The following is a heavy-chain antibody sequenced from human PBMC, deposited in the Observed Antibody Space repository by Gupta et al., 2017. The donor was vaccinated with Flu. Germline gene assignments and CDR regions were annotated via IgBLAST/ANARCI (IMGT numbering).Heavy chain of an antibody. V-gene: IGHV1-18*01. CDR1: TSYG. CDR2: ISAYTGNR. Sequence: TSYGISWVRQAPGQGLEWMGWISAYTGNRNYAQKFQGRVTMTIDASTSTAYMELRSLKSDDTAVYFCAREPSPGSYGVFDYWGQGTLVTVSS. J-gene: IGHJ4*02. D-gene: IGHD1-26*01. CDR3: AREPSPGSYGVFDY.